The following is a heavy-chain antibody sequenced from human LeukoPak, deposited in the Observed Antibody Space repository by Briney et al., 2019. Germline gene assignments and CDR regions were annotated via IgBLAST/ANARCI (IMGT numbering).Heavy chain of an antibody. V-gene: IGHV3-30-3*01. CDR1: GFTFSSYA. CDR2: ISYDGSNK. Sequence: PGGSLRLSCAASGFTFSSYAMHWVRQAPGKGLEWVAVISYDGSNKYYADSVKGRLTISRDNSKNTLYLQMNSLRAEDTAVYYCARNSQSAGVWIIMNWFDPWGQGTLVTVSS. D-gene: IGHD2-8*01. J-gene: IGHJ5*02. CDR3: ARNSQSAGVWIIMNWFDP.